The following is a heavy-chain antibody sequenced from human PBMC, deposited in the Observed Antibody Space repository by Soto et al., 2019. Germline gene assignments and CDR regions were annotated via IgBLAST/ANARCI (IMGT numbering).Heavy chain of an antibody. Sequence: PSETLSLTCTVSGGSISSYYWSWIRQPAGKGLEWIGRIYTSGSTNYNPSLKSRVTMSVNTAKNKFSLKLSSVTAADTAVYYCAXDGPEDSYGYSIIPRSRGTYTISLFDYWGQGTLVTVYS. V-gene: IGHV4-4*07. J-gene: IGHJ4*02. D-gene: IGHD5-18*01. CDR1: GGSISSYY. CDR3: AXDGPEDSYGYSIIPRSRGTYTISLFDY. CDR2: IYTSGST.